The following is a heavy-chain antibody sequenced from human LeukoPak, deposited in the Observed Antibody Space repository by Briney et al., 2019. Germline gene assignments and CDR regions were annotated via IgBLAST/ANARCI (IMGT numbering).Heavy chain of an antibody. V-gene: IGHV3-21*06. Sequence: GGSLRLSCAASGFTFSSYSMNWVRQTPGKGMEWDSAISGSGGSTYYADSVKGRFTISRDNAKNSVYLHMNSLRAEDTALYYCARLSAYYYGSYFYYYMDVWGKGTTVTVSS. CDR3: ARLSAYYYGSYFYYYMDV. CDR1: GFTFSSYS. CDR2: ISGSGGST. J-gene: IGHJ6*03. D-gene: IGHD3-10*01.